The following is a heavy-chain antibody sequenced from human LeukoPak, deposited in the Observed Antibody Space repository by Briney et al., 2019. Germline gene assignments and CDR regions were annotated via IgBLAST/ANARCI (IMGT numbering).Heavy chain of an antibody. Sequence: GGSLRLSCAASGITFSKVWMSWVRQAPGKGLEWVGFIRSKAYGGTTEYAASVRGRFTISRDDSKGIAYLQMNSLKTEDTAVYYCTRRGGWYSDYWGQGTLVTVSS. V-gene: IGHV3-49*04. CDR2: IRSKAYGGTT. J-gene: IGHJ4*02. D-gene: IGHD6-19*01. CDR3: TRRGGWYSDY. CDR1: GITFSKVW.